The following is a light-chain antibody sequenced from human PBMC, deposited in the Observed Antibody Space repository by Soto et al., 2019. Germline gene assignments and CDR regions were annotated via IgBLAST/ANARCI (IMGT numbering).Light chain of an antibody. CDR3: TSYAGSNNFVV. Sequence: QSALTQPPSSSGSPGQSVTISCTGTSSDFGGYNYVSWYQQHPDKAPKLMIYEVSKRPSGVPDRFSGSKSGNTASLTVSGLQAVDEADYYCTSYAGSNNFVVFGGGTKVTVL. V-gene: IGLV2-8*01. J-gene: IGLJ2*01. CDR1: SSDFGGYNY. CDR2: EVS.